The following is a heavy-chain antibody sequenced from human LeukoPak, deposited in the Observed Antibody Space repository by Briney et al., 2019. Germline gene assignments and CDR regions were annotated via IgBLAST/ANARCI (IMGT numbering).Heavy chain of an antibody. J-gene: IGHJ4*02. CDR2: IYPGDSDT. V-gene: IGHV5-51*01. Sequence: GESLKISCKGSGYSFTSYWIGWVRQMPGKGLEWMGIIYPGDSDTRYSPSFQGQVTISADKSISTAYLQWSSLKASDIAMYYCARSIAVASLEIDYWGQGTLVTVSS. CDR1: GYSFTSYW. D-gene: IGHD6-19*01. CDR3: ARSIAVASLEIDY.